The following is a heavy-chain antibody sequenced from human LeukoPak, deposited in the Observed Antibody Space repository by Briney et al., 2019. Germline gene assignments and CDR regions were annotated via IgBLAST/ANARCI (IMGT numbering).Heavy chain of an antibody. V-gene: IGHV4-59*08. CDR3: ARARGSPSAVDY. J-gene: IGHJ4*02. CDR2: FYYSGST. D-gene: IGHD3-10*01. Sequence: PSETLSLTCTVSGGSISSDYWSWIRQPPGKGLEWIGYFYYSGSTNYNPSHKSRVTIFVDTSKNQFSLRLSSVSAADTAVYYCARARGSPSAVDYWGQGTLVTVSS. CDR1: GGSISSDY.